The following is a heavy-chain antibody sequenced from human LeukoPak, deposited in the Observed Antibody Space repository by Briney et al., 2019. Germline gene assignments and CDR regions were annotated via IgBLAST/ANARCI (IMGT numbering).Heavy chain of an antibody. J-gene: IGHJ2*01. CDR1: GFPFSAYD. V-gene: IGHV3-13*01. CDR2: FGSAGDT. CDR3: VRGALPGDNWYFDL. Sequence: GGSLRLSCATSGFPFSAYDMTWVRQAPGKGLEWVSAFGSAGDTYYPGAVKGRFTISRDYAKNSLFLQMNNLIAGDTAVYFCVRGALPGDNWYFDLWGRGTLVTVSS.